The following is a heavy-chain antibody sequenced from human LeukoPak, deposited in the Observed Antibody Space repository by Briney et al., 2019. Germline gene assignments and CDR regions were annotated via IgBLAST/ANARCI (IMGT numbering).Heavy chain of an antibody. J-gene: IGHJ4*02. V-gene: IGHV3-48*03. D-gene: IGHD4-17*01. CDR3: ARLTTMTTTGGPFDY. CDR1: GFTFSSYE. CDR2: ITSSGNTI. Sequence: GGSPRLSCAASGFTFSSYEMNWVRQPPGKGLEWVSYITSSGNTIYYADSVKGRFTISRDNAKNSLYLQMNSLRAEDTAVYYCARLTTMTTTGGPFDYWGQGTLVTVSS.